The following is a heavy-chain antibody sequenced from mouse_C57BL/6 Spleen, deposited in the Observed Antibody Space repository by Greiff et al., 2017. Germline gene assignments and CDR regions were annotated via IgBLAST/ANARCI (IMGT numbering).Heavy chain of an antibody. V-gene: IGHV5-4*01. J-gene: IGHJ4*01. Sequence: EVQVVESGGGLVKPGGSLKLSCAASGFTFSSYAMSWVRQTPEKRLEWVATISDGGSYTYYPDNVKGRFTISRDNAKNNLYLQMSHLKSEDTAMYYCARDWSNSYAMDYWGQGTSVTVSS. D-gene: IGHD2-5*01. CDR3: ARDWSNSYAMDY. CDR1: GFTFSSYA. CDR2: ISDGGSYT.